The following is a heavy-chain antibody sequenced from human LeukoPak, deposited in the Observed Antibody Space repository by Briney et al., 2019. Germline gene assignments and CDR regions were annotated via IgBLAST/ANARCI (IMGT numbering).Heavy chain of an antibody. D-gene: IGHD3-16*01. CDR3: ARDLRLPGGRHYMDV. Sequence: PGGSLRLSCAASGFTFSSYWMSWVRQAPGKGLEWVANIKQDGSEKYYVDSVKGRFTISRDNAKNSLYLQMNSLRAEDTAVYYCARDLRLPGGRHYMDVWGKGTTVTVSS. CDR1: GFTFSSYW. CDR2: IKQDGSEK. V-gene: IGHV3-7*01. J-gene: IGHJ6*03.